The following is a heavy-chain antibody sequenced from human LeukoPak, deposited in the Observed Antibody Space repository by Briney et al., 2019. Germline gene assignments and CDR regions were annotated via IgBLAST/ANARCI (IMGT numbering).Heavy chain of an antibody. Sequence: SETLSLTCAVSGGSISSSNWWGWVRHRPGNGLEWMGEIYHSGSTNYNPSLKGRVPISVDTSKNQFSLKLSSVTAADTAVYYCARIVGASDYWGQGTLVTVSS. V-gene: IGHV4-4*02. CDR2: IYHSGST. D-gene: IGHD1-26*01. J-gene: IGHJ4*02. CDR1: GGSISSSNW. CDR3: ARIVGASDY.